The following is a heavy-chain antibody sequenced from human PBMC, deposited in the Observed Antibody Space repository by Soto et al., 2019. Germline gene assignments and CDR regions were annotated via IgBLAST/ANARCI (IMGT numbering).Heavy chain of an antibody. CDR2: ISYEGSNT. V-gene: IGHV3-30-3*01. CDR3: ARVNTGKTLSYFSGLDV. J-gene: IGHJ6*02. CDR1: GFTFGTYA. Sequence: GGSLRLSCVASGFTFGTYAIHWVRQAPGKGLQWVALISYEGSNTYYADSVKGRFTISRDNSKNTLYLEMNTLRPEDTAVYYCARVNTGKTLSYFSGLDVWGQGTSVTVSS. D-gene: IGHD1-1*01.